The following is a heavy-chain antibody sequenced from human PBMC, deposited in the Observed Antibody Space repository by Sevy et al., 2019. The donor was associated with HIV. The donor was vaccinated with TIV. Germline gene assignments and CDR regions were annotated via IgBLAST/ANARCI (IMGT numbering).Heavy chain of an antibody. CDR3: ARPPTMIVVGPKDQDAFDI. J-gene: IGHJ3*02. CDR2: ISSSSSYI. V-gene: IGHV3-21*01. D-gene: IGHD3-22*01. CDR1: GFTFSSYS. Sequence: GGSLRLSCAASGFTFSSYSMNWVRQAPGKGLEWVSSISSSSSYIYYADSVKGRFTISRDNAKNSLYLQMNSLRDEDTAVYYCARPPTMIVVGPKDQDAFDIWGQGTMVTVSS.